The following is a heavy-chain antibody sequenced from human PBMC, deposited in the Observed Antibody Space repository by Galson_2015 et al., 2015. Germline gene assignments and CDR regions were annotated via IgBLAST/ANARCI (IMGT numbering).Heavy chain of an antibody. D-gene: IGHD6-19*01. J-gene: IGHJ4*02. V-gene: IGHV3-11*06. Sequence: SLRLSCAASGFPFSDYYMTWIRQAPGKGLEWLSYITSSSSYTHYADSVKGRFTISRDNAKNSLNLQMNSLRAEDTAVYYCARCLGTLYKSGCLRFDYWGQGILVTVSS. CDR2: ITSSSSYT. CDR3: ARCLGTLYKSGCLRFDY. CDR1: GFPFSDYY.